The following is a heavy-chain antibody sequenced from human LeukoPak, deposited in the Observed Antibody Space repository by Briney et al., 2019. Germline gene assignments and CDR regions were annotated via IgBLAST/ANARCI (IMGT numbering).Heavy chain of an antibody. CDR1: GFTFSSYW. V-gene: IGHV3-74*01. D-gene: IGHD2-15*01. Sequence: PGGSLRLSCAASGFTFSSYWMNWVRQAPGKGLVWVSRIASDGSSTTYADSVKGRFTISRDSSKNTLYLQMTSLRAEDTAVYYCAKWVVPATASYYGMDVWGQGTTVTVSS. CDR2: IASDGSST. J-gene: IGHJ6*02. CDR3: AKWVVPATASYYGMDV.